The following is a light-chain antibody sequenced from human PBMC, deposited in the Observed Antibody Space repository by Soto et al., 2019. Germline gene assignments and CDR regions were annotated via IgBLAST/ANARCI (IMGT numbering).Light chain of an antibody. J-gene: IGKJ1*01. CDR2: GAS. CDR1: QTVSSSY. V-gene: IGKV3-20*01. Sequence: ETVLTQSPGTLSLSPGERATLSCRASQTVSSSYLAWYQQKPGQAPRLLIYGASSRDTGIPERFSGSGYGTYFTLTISRLEHEEFAGYYCQQYCQKEGSSPPSWTFGQGTRVEIK. CDR3: QQYCQKEGSSPPSWT.